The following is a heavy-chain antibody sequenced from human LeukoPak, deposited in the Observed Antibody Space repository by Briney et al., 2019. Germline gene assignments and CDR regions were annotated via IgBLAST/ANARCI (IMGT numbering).Heavy chain of an antibody. CDR1: GFTFSSYA. Sequence: GGSLRLSCSASGFTFSSYAMHWVRQAPGKGLEYVSAISNNGGSTYYADSVKGRFTISRDDSKNTLYLQMGSLRTEDMAVYYCARSDSSSWYFLGSGFDYWGQGTLVTVSS. CDR3: ARSDSSSWYFLGSGFDY. V-gene: IGHV3-64*02. J-gene: IGHJ4*02. CDR2: ISNNGGST. D-gene: IGHD6-13*01.